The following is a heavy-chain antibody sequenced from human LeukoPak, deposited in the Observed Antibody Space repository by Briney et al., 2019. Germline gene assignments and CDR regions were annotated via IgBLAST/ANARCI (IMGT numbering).Heavy chain of an antibody. CDR3: ARGMGVTREYYYYYMDV. CDR1: GYTFTGDY. Sequence: SLWVSCKASGYTFTGDYMHWVRQAPRQGLGRMGCINPNSGGTNYAQKFQGRVTMTRDTSISTAYMELSRLRSDDTAVYYCARGMGVTREYYYYYMDVWGKGTTVTVSS. D-gene: IGHD1-26*01. CDR2: INPNSGGT. V-gene: IGHV1-2*02. J-gene: IGHJ6*03.